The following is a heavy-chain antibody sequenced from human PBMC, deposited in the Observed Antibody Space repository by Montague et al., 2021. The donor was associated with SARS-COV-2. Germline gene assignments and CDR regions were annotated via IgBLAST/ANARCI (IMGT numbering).Heavy chain of an antibody. Sequence: CAISGDSVSSNIAAWNWIRQSPSRGLEWLGRTKYTSTRYETYAVSVQSRITITADTSKNQFSLHLNSVTPEDTAVYYCARDLYLAFDAWGLGTTVTVSA. CDR2: TKYTSTRYE. CDR3: ARDLYLAFDA. J-gene: IGHJ3*01. V-gene: IGHV6-1*01. D-gene: IGHD2/OR15-2a*01. CDR1: GDSVSSNIAA.